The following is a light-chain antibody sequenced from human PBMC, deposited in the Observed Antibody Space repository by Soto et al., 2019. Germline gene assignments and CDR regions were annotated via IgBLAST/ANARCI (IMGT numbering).Light chain of an antibody. CDR1: QTVSNNY. Sequence: EIVLTQSPGTLSLSPGERATLSCRASQTVSNNYLAWYQQKPGQPPRLLMSGASSRATGISDRFSGSGSGTDFTLTISRLEPEDFAVYYCQQYGTSSGTFGQGTKVEIK. CDR2: GAS. V-gene: IGKV3-20*01. J-gene: IGKJ1*01. CDR3: QQYGTSSGT.